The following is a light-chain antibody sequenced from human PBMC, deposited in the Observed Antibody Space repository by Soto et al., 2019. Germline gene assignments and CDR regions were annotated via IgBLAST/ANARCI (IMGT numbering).Light chain of an antibody. CDR1: QSVSSIY. CDR3: QQYGSSQYT. J-gene: IGKJ2*01. V-gene: IGKV3-20*01. Sequence: EIVLTQSPGTLSLSPGERATLSCRASQSVSSIYLAWYQQKPGQAPRLLISGASSRATGIPDRFSGSGSGTDFTLTISRLEPADFAVYYCQQYGSSQYTFGQGTKLEI. CDR2: GAS.